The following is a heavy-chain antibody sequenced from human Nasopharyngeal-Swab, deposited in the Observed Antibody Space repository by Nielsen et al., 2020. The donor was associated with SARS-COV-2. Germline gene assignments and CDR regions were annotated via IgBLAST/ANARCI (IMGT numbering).Heavy chain of an antibody. V-gene: IGHV4-38-2*01. J-gene: IGHJ3*02. CDR2: IYHGGST. Sequence: SETLSLTCAVSGYSISSGYYWGWIRQTPGKGLEWIGSIYHGGSTYCNPSLKSRVTISVDTSKNQFSLKLSSVTAADTAVYYCAKYSGSSTYDAFDIWGQGTMVTVSS. CDR1: GYSISSGYY. D-gene: IGHD1-26*01. CDR3: AKYSGSSTYDAFDI.